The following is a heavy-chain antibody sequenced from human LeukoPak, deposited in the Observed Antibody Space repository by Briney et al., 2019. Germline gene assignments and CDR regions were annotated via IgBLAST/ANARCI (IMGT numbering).Heavy chain of an antibody. Sequence: GSLRLSCAASGFTVSSNYMSWIRQPPGKGLEWIGSIYYSGSTYYNPSLKSRVTISVDTSKNRFSLKLSSVTAADTAVYYCARHTNGDYDWFDPWGQGTLVTVSS. CDR1: GFTVSSNY. CDR2: IYYSGST. CDR3: ARHTNGDYDWFDP. D-gene: IGHD4-17*01. J-gene: IGHJ5*02. V-gene: IGHV4-39*01.